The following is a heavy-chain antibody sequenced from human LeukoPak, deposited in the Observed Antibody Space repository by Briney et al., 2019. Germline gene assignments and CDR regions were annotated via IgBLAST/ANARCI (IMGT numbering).Heavy chain of an antibody. V-gene: IGHV1-2*02. CDR3: ARDYGSGSHYNAFYYYYYMDV. Sequence: ASVKVSCKASGYTFTGYYMHWVRQAPGQGLEWMGWINPNSGGTTYAQNFQGRVTLTRDTSISTAYMELSRLRSDDTAVYYCARDYGSGSHYNAFYYYYYMDVWGKGTTVTISS. CDR1: GYTFTGYY. D-gene: IGHD3-10*01. J-gene: IGHJ6*03. CDR2: INPNSGGT.